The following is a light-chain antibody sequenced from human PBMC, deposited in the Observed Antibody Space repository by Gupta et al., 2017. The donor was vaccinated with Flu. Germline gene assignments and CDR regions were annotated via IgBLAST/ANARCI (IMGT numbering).Light chain of an antibody. CDR1: SSNIGAGYD. J-gene: IGLJ3*02. Sequence: SVLTQPPSVSGAPGQRVHIPGTWSSSNIGAGYDLHWYQQLPGKATKLLIYANSNRPSGVPDRFSGSKSGTSASLAITGLQAEDEADYYCQSYDSTLSGWMFGGGTKLTVL. CDR3: QSYDSTLSGWM. V-gene: IGLV1-40*01. CDR2: ANS.